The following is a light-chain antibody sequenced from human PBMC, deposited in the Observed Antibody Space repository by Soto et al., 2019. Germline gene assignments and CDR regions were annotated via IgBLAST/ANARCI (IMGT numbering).Light chain of an antibody. Sequence: EIVMTQSPATLSVSPGERATLSCRASQSVSSNLAWYQQKPGQAPRLLIYGASTRATGIPARFSGSGSGTEFTLTISSLQSQDFAVYYCKQYNNWPQAPSSTFGQGTKVEIK. CDR3: KQYNNWPQAPSST. CDR1: QSVSSN. CDR2: GAS. V-gene: IGKV3-15*01. J-gene: IGKJ1*01.